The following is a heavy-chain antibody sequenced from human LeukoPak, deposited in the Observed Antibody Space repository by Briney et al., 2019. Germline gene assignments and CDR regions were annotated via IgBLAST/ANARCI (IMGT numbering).Heavy chain of an antibody. CDR2: MYYSGST. Sequence: SETLSLTCTVSGGSITSYYWSWIRQPPGKGLEWIGYMYYSGSTNYNPSLKSRVTISVDTSKNQFSLKLSSVTAADTAVYYCARDGSGAGNGMDVWGQGTTVTVSS. D-gene: IGHD1-26*01. CDR1: GGSITSYY. CDR3: ARDGSGAGNGMDV. V-gene: IGHV4-59*01. J-gene: IGHJ6*02.